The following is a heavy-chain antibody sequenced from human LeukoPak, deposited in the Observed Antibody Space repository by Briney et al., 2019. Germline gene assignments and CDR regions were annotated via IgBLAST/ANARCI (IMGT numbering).Heavy chain of an antibody. J-gene: IGHJ4*02. V-gene: IGHV4-59*08. CDR1: GGSISSYY. CDR3: ARHSLLKGWLVEFNYFDY. CDR2: IYYSGST. Sequence: SETLSLTCTVSGGSISSYYWSWIRQPPGKGLEWIGYIYYSGSTNYNPSLKSRVTISVDTSKNQFSLKLSSVTAADTAVYYCARHSLLKGWLVEFNYFDYWGRGTLVTVSS. D-gene: IGHD6-19*01.